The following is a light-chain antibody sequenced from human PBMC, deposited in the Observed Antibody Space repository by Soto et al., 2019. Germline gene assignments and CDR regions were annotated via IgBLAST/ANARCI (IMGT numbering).Light chain of an antibody. CDR1: QSVSSN. Sequence: ERVMMQTPVTRSVCPGGRVRLSCRASQSVSSNLAWYQQKPGQAPSLLIYGAFTRATGIPARFSGTGSGTEFTLTISSLHSQDLPLYYCQHYNDWPLTFGHGTKVDVK. V-gene: IGKV3-15*01. CDR2: GAF. CDR3: QHYNDWPLT. J-gene: IGKJ1*01.